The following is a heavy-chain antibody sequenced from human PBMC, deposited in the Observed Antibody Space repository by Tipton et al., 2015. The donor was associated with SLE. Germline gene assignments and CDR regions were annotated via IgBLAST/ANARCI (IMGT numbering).Heavy chain of an antibody. CDR1: GGFISNFH. V-gene: IGHV4-4*09. Sequence: TLSLTCTVSGGFISNFHWSWIRQPPGKGLEWIGYIYSSGGTEYNPSFKSRLSISLDTSKNQFSLRLTSVTAADTAVYFCATYKAGWGGRSDWGQGTLVTVSS. D-gene: IGHD3-16*01. CDR3: ATYKAGWGGRSD. CDR2: IYSSGGT. J-gene: IGHJ4*02.